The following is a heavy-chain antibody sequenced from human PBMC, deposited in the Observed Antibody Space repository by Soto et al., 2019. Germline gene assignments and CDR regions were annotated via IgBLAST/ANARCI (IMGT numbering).Heavy chain of an antibody. Sequence: SVKVSCKASGGTFSSYAISWVRQAPGQGLEWMGGIIPIFGTANYAQKFQGRVTITADESTSTAYMELSSLRSEDTAVYYCARGVDIVATIQTYYYYYGMDVWGQGTTVTVSS. D-gene: IGHD5-12*01. CDR1: GGTFSSYA. V-gene: IGHV1-69*13. J-gene: IGHJ6*02. CDR3: ARGVDIVATIQTYYYYYGMDV. CDR2: IIPIFGTA.